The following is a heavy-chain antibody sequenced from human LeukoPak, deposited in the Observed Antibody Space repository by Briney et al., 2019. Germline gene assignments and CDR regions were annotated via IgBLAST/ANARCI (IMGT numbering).Heavy chain of an antibody. V-gene: IGHV1-2*02. J-gene: IGHJ6*03. Sequence: ASVKVSCKASGYTFTDYYMHWVRQAPGQGLEWMGWINPNSGGTNYAQKFQGRVTMTRDTSISTAYMELSRLRSDDTAVYYCAKDGDFYGYYYYMDVWGKGTTVTVS. CDR3: AKDGDFYGYYYYMDV. CDR1: GYTFTDYY. CDR2: INPNSGGT. D-gene: IGHD2-21*02.